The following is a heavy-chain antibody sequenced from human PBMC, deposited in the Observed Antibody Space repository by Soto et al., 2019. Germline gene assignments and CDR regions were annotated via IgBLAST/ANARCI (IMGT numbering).Heavy chain of an antibody. V-gene: IGHV3-23*01. D-gene: IGHD1-1*01. Sequence: VGSLRLSCAASGFTFNMYAMSWVRQAPGKGLEWVSGIGGSGANTFYADFVKGRFTISRDNSKNTLYLQMDSLRAEDTAIYYCARTITGYFWAGAYWGQGTLVTVSS. J-gene: IGHJ4*02. CDR3: ARTITGYFWAGAY. CDR1: GFTFNMYA. CDR2: IGGSGANT.